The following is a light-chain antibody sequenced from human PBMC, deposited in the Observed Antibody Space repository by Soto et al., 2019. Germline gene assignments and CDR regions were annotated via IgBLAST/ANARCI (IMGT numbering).Light chain of an antibody. CDR3: AAWDDNLNGLV. V-gene: IGLV1-44*01. Sequence: QSVLTQPPSASGTPGQRVTISCSGGSSNIGSNAVNWYQQLPGTAPKLLIYTNNHLPSGVPDRFSGSKSGTSASLAISGLQSDDEADYYCAAWDDNLNGLVFGGGTKVTVL. J-gene: IGLJ3*02. CDR2: TNN. CDR1: SSNIGSNA.